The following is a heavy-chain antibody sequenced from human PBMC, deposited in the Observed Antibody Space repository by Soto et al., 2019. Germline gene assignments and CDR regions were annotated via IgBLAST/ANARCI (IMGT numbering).Heavy chain of an antibody. Sequence: ASVKVSCKASGDIFTSFDINWVRQATGQGLEWIGWMNPSGDTGHAQNFQGRVTLSRDTSINTAYMELSSLRSDDTAIYCCARYIFGRGFAGWGQGTVVTVSS. V-gene: IGHV1-8*01. CDR3: ARYIFGRGFAG. J-gene: IGHJ1*01. CDR1: GDIFTSFD. D-gene: IGHD3-9*01. CDR2: MNPSGDT.